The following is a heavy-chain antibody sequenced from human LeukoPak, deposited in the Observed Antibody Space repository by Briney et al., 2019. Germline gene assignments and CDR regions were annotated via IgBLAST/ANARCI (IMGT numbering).Heavy chain of an antibody. V-gene: IGHV3-64*04. CDR3: AKDRTYDYGTYDAFDI. Sequence: PGGSLRLSCSASGFTFSSYAFHWVRQAPGKGLEYVSAISSNGGSTYYADSVKGRFTISRDNSKNTLYLQMNSLRPEDTAVYYCAKDRTYDYGTYDAFDIWGPGAMVTVSS. CDR1: GFTFSSYA. CDR2: ISSNGGST. D-gene: IGHD4-17*01. J-gene: IGHJ3*02.